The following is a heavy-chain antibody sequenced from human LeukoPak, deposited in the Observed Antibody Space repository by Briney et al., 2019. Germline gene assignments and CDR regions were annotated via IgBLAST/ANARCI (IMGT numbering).Heavy chain of an antibody. CDR3: ARSGIGATVIDY. D-gene: IGHD6-13*01. CDR1: GFTFSDYF. CDR2: ISGRGNYV. Sequence: GGSLRLSCAASGFTFSDYFMSWVRQAPGKGLEWLSYISGRGNYVDYAESLKGRITISRDNAKNSLYLQMNSLRAEDTAVYYCARSGIGATVIDYWGQGTLVTVSS. J-gene: IGHJ4*02. V-gene: IGHV3-11*06.